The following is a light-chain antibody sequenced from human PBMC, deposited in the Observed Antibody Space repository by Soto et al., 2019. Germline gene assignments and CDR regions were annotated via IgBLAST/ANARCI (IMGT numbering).Light chain of an antibody. CDR3: CSYAGSSIDV. J-gene: IGLJ1*01. CDR1: SSDVGSYNL. Sequence: QSALTQPASVSGSPGQSITISCTGTSSDVGSYNLVSWYQQYPGKAPKFMIYEGSKRPSGVSNRFSGSKSGNTASLTISGLQAEDEADYYCCSYAGSSIDVFGTGTKVTVL. V-gene: IGLV2-23*01. CDR2: EGS.